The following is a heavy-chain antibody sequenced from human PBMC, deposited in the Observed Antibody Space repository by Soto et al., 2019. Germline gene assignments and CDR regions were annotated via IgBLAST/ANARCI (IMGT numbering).Heavy chain of an antibody. CDR2: FDPEDGET. CDR1: GYTLTELS. Sequence: GASVKVSCKVSGYTLTELSMHWVRQAPGKGLEWMGGFDPEDGETIYAQRFQGRVTMTEDTSTDTAYMELSSLRSEDTAVYYCATDKAGFMVRGYYYMDVWGKGTTVTVSS. CDR3: ATDKAGFMVRGYYYMDV. J-gene: IGHJ6*03. D-gene: IGHD5-18*01. V-gene: IGHV1-24*01.